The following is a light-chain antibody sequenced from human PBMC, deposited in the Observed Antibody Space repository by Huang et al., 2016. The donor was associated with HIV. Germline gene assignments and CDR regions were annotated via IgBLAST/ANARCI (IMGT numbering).Light chain of an antibody. CDR2: AAS. CDR1: QDISNY. V-gene: IGKV1-33*01. Sequence: DIQMTQSPSSLSPSVGDRVTITCQASQDISNYLNWYQQKPGKAPKLLIYAASNLETGVPSRFIGSGSGTDFTFTISSLQPEDIATYYCQQYDNVHPVTFGQGTKLEIK. J-gene: IGKJ2*01. CDR3: QQYDNVHPVT.